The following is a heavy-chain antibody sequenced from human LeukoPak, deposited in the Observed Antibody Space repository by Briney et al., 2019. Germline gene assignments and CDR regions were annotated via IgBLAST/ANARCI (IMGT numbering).Heavy chain of an antibody. J-gene: IGHJ2*01. CDR2: ISSDSSTI. D-gene: IGHD1-14*01. Sequence: GGSLRLSCAASGFTFSTYGLNWVRQAPGKGLEWVSYISSDSSTIYYADSVKGRFTISRDNAKNSLYLQMNSLRAEDTAVYYCAQLLDDNPIRWYFALWGRGTLVTVSS. CDR3: AQLLDDNPIRWYFAL. CDR1: GFTFSTYG. V-gene: IGHV3-48*01.